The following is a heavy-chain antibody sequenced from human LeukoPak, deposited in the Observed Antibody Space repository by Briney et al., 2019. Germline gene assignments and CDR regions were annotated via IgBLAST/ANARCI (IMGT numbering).Heavy chain of an antibody. CDR1: GGSISSYY. Sequence: SETLSLTCTVSGGSISSYYWSWTRQPPGKGLEWIGYIYYSGSTNYNPSLKSRVTISVDTSKNQFSLKLSSVTAADTAVYYCARHRNTVVTDWGQGTLVTVSS. CDR2: IYYSGST. J-gene: IGHJ4*02. CDR3: ARHRNTVVTD. D-gene: IGHD4-23*01. V-gene: IGHV4-59*08.